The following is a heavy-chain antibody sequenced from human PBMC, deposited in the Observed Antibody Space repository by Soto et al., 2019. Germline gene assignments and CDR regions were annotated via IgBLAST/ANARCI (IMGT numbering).Heavy chain of an antibody. Sequence: EVQLVESGGGLVQPGGSLSLSCTASGFSFSSYWMQWVRQVPGEGLVWVSRITGDGSSTSYADSVKGRFTISRDNAKNTLYLQMSSLSAEDTAVYYCARDYSYNYDYWGQGTLVTFSS. V-gene: IGHV3-74*01. CDR2: ITGDGSST. CDR1: GFSFSSYW. CDR3: ARDYSYNYDY. J-gene: IGHJ4*02. D-gene: IGHD5-18*01.